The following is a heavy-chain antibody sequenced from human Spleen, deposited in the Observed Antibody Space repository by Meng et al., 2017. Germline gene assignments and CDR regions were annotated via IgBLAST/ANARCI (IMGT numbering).Heavy chain of an antibody. CDR1: GGSFSGYN. V-gene: IGHV4-34*01. CDR3: QKLAGGSDS. J-gene: IGHJ4*02. D-gene: IGHD2-8*02. Sequence: QVQLQQWGAGLLKPSETLSLTCAVYGGSFSGYNWSWIRQPPGKGLEWIGEIDHSGGTNYNPSLKSRVTISVDTSKNQFSLKLSSVTAADTAVYYCQKLAGGSDSWGQGTLVTVS. CDR2: IDHSGGT.